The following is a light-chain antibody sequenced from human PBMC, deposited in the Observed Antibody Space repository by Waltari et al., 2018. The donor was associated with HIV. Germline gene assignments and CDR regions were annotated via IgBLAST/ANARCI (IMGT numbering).Light chain of an antibody. Sequence: QSALTQPASVSGSPGQSIPISCTGTSRDVGGYNYVSWYQQHPGKAPRLMIYEVSNRPSGVANRFSGSKSGNTASLTISGLQAEDEADYYCSSYTSSSTPFVFGTGTKVTVL. J-gene: IGLJ1*01. CDR3: SSYTSSSTPFV. CDR1: SRDVGGYNY. V-gene: IGLV2-14*01. CDR2: EVS.